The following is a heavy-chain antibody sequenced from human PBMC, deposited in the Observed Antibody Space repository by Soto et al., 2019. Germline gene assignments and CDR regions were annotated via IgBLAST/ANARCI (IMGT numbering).Heavy chain of an antibody. CDR3: AKDHYNSSGYKNGPH. Sequence: QLGGSLRLSCAASGFTFSSYAMSWVRQAPGKGLEWVSAISGSGGSTYYADSVKGRFTISRDNSKNTLYLQMNSLRAEDTAVYYCAKDHYNSSGYKNGPHWGQGTLVTVSS. CDR1: GFTFSSYA. D-gene: IGHD3-22*01. V-gene: IGHV3-23*01. CDR2: ISGSGGST. J-gene: IGHJ4*02.